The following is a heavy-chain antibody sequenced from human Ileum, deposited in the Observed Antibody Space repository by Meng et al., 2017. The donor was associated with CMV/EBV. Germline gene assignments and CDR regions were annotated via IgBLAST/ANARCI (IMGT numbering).Heavy chain of an antibody. V-gene: IGHV4-30-4*01. Sequence: VAVQATGPGLVKHSQSQSLSSLFSGACFACGVFYWRWVRQHPGKGLEWIGYIFFSGNTYYNPSLNNRVIISVDTPRNQFSLKVDSVTAADTVVYYCARFRFAALGNLFDPWGHGTLVTVSS. CDR1: GACFACGVFY. CDR3: ARFRFAALGNLFDP. D-gene: IGHD6-13*01. CDR2: IFFSGNT. J-gene: IGHJ5*02.